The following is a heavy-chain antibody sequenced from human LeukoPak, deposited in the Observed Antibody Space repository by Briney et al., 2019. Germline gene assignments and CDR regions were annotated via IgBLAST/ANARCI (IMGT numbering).Heavy chain of an antibody. CDR1: GGSISSYY. J-gene: IGHJ4*02. D-gene: IGHD6-13*01. CDR3: ARLGIAAAQGTLDY. Sequence: SETLPLTCTVSGGSISSYYWSWIRQPPGKGLEWIGYIYYSGSTNYNPSLKSRVTISVDTSKNQFSLKLSSVTAADTAVYYCARLGIAAAQGTLDYWGQGTLVTVSS. V-gene: IGHV4-59*01. CDR2: IYYSGST.